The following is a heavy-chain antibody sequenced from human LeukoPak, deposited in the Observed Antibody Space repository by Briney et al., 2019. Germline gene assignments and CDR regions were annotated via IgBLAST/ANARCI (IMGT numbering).Heavy chain of an antibody. J-gene: IGHJ4*02. CDR2: ISTSSTTI. D-gene: IGHD1-7*01. V-gene: IGHV3-48*03. Sequence: GGSLRLSCAVSGFTFSQYEMNWVRQAPGKGLEWISYISTSSTTIYYADSVKGRFTISRDDAKNSLYLQMNSLRAEDTAVYYCARDEGSLNYEYWGQGTLVTVST. CDR1: GFTFSQYE. CDR3: ARDEGSLNYEY.